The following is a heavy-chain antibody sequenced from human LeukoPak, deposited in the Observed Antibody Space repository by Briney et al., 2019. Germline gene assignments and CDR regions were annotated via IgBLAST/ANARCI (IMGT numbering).Heavy chain of an antibody. J-gene: IGHJ4*02. CDR3: ANDLCGGSCPTDY. V-gene: IGHV3-30*18. CDR2: ISYDGSNK. Sequence: WKSLRLSCAASGFTFSSYCMHWVRQAPGKGLEWVAVISYDGSNKYFADSVKGRFTISRDNSKNTLYLQMNSQRAEDTAVYYCANDLCGGSCPTDYWGQGTLVTVSS. D-gene: IGHD2-15*01. CDR1: GFTFSSYC.